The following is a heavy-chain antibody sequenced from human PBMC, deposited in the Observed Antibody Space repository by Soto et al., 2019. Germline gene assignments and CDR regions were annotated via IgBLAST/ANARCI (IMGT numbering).Heavy chain of an antibody. CDR3: ARSGGLDRDFNY. D-gene: IGHD2-15*01. V-gene: IGHV1-69*13. Sequence: GASAKVSCKASGYTFTSYYMHWVRQAPGQGLEWMGGIIPMFDTPIYAQKFQDRVTITADESTSTAYMQLSSLRSGDTAVYYCARSGGLDRDFNYWGQGSLVTVS. J-gene: IGHJ4*02. CDR2: IIPMFDTP. CDR1: GYTFTSYY.